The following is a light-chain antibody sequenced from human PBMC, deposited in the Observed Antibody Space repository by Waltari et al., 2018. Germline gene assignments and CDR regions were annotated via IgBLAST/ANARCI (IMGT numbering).Light chain of an antibody. CDR2: GAS. CDR3: QHYVRLPAT. V-gene: IGKV3-20*01. CDR1: QSVSRS. J-gene: IGKJ1*01. Sequence: EIVLTQSPDILSLSPGERATLSCRASQSVSRSLAWYQQKPGQAPRLRIYGASSRATGIPDRFSGGGSGTDFSLTISRLEPEDFAVYYCQHYVRLPATFGQGTKVEIK.